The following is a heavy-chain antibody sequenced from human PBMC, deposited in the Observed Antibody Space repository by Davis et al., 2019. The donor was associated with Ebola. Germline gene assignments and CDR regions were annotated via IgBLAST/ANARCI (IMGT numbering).Heavy chain of an antibody. CDR1: GYTFTGYY. D-gene: IGHD2-15*01. CDR2: ISAYNGNT. J-gene: IGHJ4*02. CDR3: ARDHVVAATFLDY. V-gene: IGHV1-18*04. Sequence: AASVKVSCKASGYTFTGYYMHWVRQAPGQGLEWMGWISAYNGNTNYAQKLQGRVTMTTDTSTSTAYMELRSLRSDDTAVYYCARDHVVAATFLDYWGQGTLVTVSS.